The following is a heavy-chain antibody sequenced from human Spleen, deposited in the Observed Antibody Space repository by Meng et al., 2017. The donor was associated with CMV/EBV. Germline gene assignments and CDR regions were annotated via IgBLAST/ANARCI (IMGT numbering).Heavy chain of an antibody. CDR2: ISAYSGNI. V-gene: IGHV1-18*01. CDR1: GYTFSDYG. J-gene: IGHJ4*02. Sequence: ASVKVSCKASGYTFSDYGISWVRQAPGQRPEWMGWISAYSGNIKYAERFQGRVSMTTDTSTSTAYMELGGLRSDDTAVYYCAKLPHVAAPTTYYFDSWGQGTLVTVSS. D-gene: IGHD6-6*01. CDR3: AKLPHVAAPTTYYFDS.